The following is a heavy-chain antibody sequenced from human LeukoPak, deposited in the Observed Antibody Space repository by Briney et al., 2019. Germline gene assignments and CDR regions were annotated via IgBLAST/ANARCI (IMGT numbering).Heavy chain of an antibody. CDR3: ARLRYYYGSERGWFDP. Sequence: PSETLSLTCAVYGGSFSGYYWSWIRQPPGKGLEWIGEINHSGSTNYNPSLKSRVTISVDTSKNQFSLKLSSVTTADTAVYYCARLRYYYGSERGWFDPWGQGTLVTVSS. D-gene: IGHD3-10*01. CDR2: INHSGST. V-gene: IGHV4-34*01. J-gene: IGHJ5*02. CDR1: GGSFSGYY.